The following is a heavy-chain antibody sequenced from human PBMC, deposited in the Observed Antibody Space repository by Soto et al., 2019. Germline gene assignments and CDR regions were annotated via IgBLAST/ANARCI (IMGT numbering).Heavy chain of an antibody. CDR3: ARDSIDGMDV. CDR2: ISYDGYIK. Sequence: QVQLVESGGGVVQPGRSLRLSCAASGFTFSSYAMHWVRQAPGKGLEWVAIISYDGYIKYYADSVKGRFTISRDSSKNTLYLQMNRLRAEDTAVYYCARDSIDGMDVWGQGTTVTVSS. CDR1: GFTFSSYA. V-gene: IGHV3-30-3*01. J-gene: IGHJ6*02.